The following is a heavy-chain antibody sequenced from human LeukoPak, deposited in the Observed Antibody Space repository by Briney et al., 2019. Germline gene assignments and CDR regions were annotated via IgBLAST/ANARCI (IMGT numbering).Heavy chain of an antibody. CDR3: ARDRSGGYSGIDY. CDR2: IYHSGNT. D-gene: IGHD5-12*01. V-gene: IGHV4-38-2*02. J-gene: IGHJ4*02. Sequence: PSEALSLTCTVSGYSISSGYYWGWIRQPPGKGLEWIASIYHSGNTYYNPSLKSRAIISVDTSKNQFSLKLSSVTAADTAGYYCARDRSGGYSGIDYWGQGTLVTVSS. CDR1: GYSISSGYY.